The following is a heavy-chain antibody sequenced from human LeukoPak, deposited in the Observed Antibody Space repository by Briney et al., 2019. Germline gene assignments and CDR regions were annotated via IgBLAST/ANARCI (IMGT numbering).Heavy chain of an antibody. CDR1: GFTFSSSW. V-gene: IGHV3-74*01. CDR2: INSDGSST. Sequence: GGSLRLSCAASGFTFSSSWMHWVRQAPEKGLVWVSRINSDGSSTSYADSVKGRFTISRDNAKNSLYLQMNSLRDEGTAVYYCARDYRYYDSSGYYSFDYWGQGTLVTVPS. CDR3: ARDYRYYDSSGYYSFDY. D-gene: IGHD3-22*01. J-gene: IGHJ4*02.